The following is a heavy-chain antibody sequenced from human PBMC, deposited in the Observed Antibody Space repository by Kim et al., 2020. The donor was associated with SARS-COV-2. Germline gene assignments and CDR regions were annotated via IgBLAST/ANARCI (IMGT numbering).Heavy chain of an antibody. V-gene: IGHV5-51*01. Sequence: GESLKISCKGSGYSFTSYWIGWVRQMPGKGLEWMGIIYPGDSATRDSPSFQGEVTISADKSISTANLQRSSMKASDTAKYYCARQQWLGLNEYNWFDPWGQATLVTVSS. CDR3: ARQQWLGLNEYNWFDP. CDR2: IYPGDSAT. CDR1: GYSFTSYW. J-gene: IGHJ5*02. D-gene: IGHD6-19*01.